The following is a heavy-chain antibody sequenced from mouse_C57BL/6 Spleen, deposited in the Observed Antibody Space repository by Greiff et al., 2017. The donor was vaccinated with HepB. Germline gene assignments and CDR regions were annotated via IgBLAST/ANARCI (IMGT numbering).Heavy chain of an antibody. D-gene: IGHD2-4*01. V-gene: IGHV1-55*01. CDR2: IYPGSGST. J-gene: IGHJ4*01. CDR3: ASYDYDGRSYAMDY. Sequence: QVQLKQPGAELVKPGASVKMSCKASGYTFTSYWITWVKQRPGQGLEWIGDIYPGSGSTNYNEKFKSKATLTVDTSSSTAYMQLSSLTSEDSAVYYCASYDYDGRSYAMDYWGQGTSVTVSS. CDR1: GYTFTSYW.